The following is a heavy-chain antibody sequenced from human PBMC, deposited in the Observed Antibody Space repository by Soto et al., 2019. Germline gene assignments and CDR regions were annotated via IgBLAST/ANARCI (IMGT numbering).Heavy chain of an antibody. CDR2: ISSSSSYI. V-gene: IGHV3-21*01. CDR1: GFTFSSYS. Sequence: GGSLRLSCAASGFTFSSYSMNWVRQAPGKGLEWVSSISSSSSYIYYADSVKGRFTISRDNAKNSLYLQMNSLRAEDTAVYYCARDLSPVAFDIWGQGTMVTVSS. J-gene: IGHJ3*02. CDR3: ARDLSPVAFDI.